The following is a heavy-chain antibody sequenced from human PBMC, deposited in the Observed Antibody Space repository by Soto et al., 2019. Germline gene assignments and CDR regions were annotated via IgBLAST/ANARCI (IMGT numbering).Heavy chain of an antibody. J-gene: IGHJ4*02. CDR3: ARDLSDY. Sequence: QVQLVESGGGVVQPGTSLRLSCAASGFTFKNYGMHWVRQAPGKGLAWVAIVYYDGSNQYYADSVKGRFTISRDNSKNTLYLQMNSLSVDDTAMYYCARDLSDYWGQGTLLTVAS. V-gene: IGHV3-33*01. CDR1: GFTFKNYG. CDR2: VYYDGSNQ.